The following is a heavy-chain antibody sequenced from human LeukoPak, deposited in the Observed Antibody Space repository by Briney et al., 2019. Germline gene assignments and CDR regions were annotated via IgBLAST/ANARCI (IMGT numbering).Heavy chain of an antibody. J-gene: IGHJ5*02. CDR3: ARDSSGWYHWFDP. V-gene: IGHV4-59*01. D-gene: IGHD6-19*01. Sequence: SETLSLTCTVSGGSISSYYWSWIRQPPGKGLEWIGYIYYSGSANYNPSLKSRVTISVDTSKNQFSLKLSSVTAADTAVYYCARDSSGWYHWFDPWGQGTLVTVSS. CDR2: IYYSGSA. CDR1: GGSISSYY.